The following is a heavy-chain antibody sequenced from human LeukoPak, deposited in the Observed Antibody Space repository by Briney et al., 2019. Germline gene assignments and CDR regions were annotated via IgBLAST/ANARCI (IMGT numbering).Heavy chain of an antibody. Sequence: PGGSLRLSCAASGSTFSSYWMSWVRQAPGKGLEWVANIKQDGSEKYYVDSVKGRFTISRDNAKNSLYLQMNSLRAEDTAVYYCARDGTPARITMIVGPLGYWGQGTLVTVSS. CDR1: GSTFSSYW. CDR3: ARDGTPARITMIVGPLGY. J-gene: IGHJ4*02. D-gene: IGHD3-22*01. CDR2: IKQDGSEK. V-gene: IGHV3-7*01.